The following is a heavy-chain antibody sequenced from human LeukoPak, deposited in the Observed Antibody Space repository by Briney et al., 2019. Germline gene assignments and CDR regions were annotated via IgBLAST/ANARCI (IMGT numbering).Heavy chain of an antibody. D-gene: IGHD3-3*01. Sequence: GESLKISCKGSGYTFTSYDINWVRQATGQGLEWMGWMNPNSGNTGYAQKFQGRVTMTRNTSISTAYMELSSLRSEDTAVYYCAREGLFPENAFDIWGQGTMVTVSS. V-gene: IGHV1-8*01. CDR1: GYTFTSYD. J-gene: IGHJ3*02. CDR2: MNPNSGNT. CDR3: AREGLFPENAFDI.